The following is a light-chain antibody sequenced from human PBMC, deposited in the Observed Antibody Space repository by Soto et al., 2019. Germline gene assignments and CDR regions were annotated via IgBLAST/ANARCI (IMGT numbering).Light chain of an antibody. CDR3: HQCSYAPLT. CDR2: NAY. V-gene: IGKV3-20*01. Sequence: EIVLTQSPGTLSLSPGERATLSCRASQSVTNNYLAWYQQKPGQAPRLLIYNAYIRATGIPDRFSASGSGTDFTLTISRLEPEDFAVYYCHQCSYAPLTFGGGTKVEIK. J-gene: IGKJ4*01. CDR1: QSVTNNY.